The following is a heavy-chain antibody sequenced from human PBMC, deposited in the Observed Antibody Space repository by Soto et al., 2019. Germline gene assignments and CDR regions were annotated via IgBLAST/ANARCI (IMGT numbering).Heavy chain of an antibody. J-gene: IGHJ6*02. V-gene: IGHV4-30-4*01. CDR3: ARHIAAPLYGMDV. CDR2: IYYSGST. D-gene: IGHD6-6*01. CDR1: GGSISSGDYY. Sequence: PSETLSLTCTVSGGSISSGDYYWSWIRQPPGKGLEWIGYIYYSGSTYYNPSLKSRVTISVDTSKNQFSLKLSSVTAADTAVYYCARHIAAPLYGMDVWGQGATVTVSS.